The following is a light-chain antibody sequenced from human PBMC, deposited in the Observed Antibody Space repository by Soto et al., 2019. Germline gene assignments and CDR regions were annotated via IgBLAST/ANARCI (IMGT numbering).Light chain of an antibody. CDR2: DAS. CDR3: QQYDGWPLT. J-gene: IGKJ4*01. V-gene: IGKV3-15*01. CDR1: QSVKTN. Sequence: EIVMTQSPATLSVSPGEGASLSCWASQSVKTNFAWYQQKPGQTPRLLIFDASIRAAGVPARFSGSGSGTEFTLTINSLQSDDFATYYCQQYDGWPLTFGGGTKVDIK.